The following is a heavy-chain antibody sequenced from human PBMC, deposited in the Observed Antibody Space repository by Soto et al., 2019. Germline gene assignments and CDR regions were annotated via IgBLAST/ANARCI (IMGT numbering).Heavy chain of an antibody. CDR1: GFTFNGAW. Sequence: GGSLRLSCAASGFTFNGAWMNWVRQGPGKGLEWVGRAKSKFDGGTIDYAAPVKGRFTISRDDSRNKVYLQMNSLSTEDTAMYYCSADLPDWGAYAFDYWGQGALVTVSS. CDR3: SADLPDWGAYAFDY. D-gene: IGHD3-16*01. CDR2: AKSKFDGGTI. J-gene: IGHJ4*02. V-gene: IGHV3-15*07.